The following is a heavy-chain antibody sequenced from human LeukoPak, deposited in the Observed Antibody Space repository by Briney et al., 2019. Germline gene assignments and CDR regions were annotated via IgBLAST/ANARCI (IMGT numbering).Heavy chain of an antibody. D-gene: IGHD1-26*01. Sequence: GGSLGLSCAASGFTFSSYCMHWVRQAPGKGLDWLALISYDGSNSYYAVSVTGRFTISRDNSKDTVYMQMNSLKAEDTAVYFCARDQDYSASYPSDYWGQGNLVTVSS. CDR3: ARDQDYSASYPSDY. V-gene: IGHV3-30-3*01. J-gene: IGHJ4*02. CDR2: ISYDGSNS. CDR1: GFTFSSYC.